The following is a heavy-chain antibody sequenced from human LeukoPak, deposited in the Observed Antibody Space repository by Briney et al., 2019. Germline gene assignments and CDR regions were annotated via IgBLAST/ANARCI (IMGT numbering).Heavy chain of an antibody. J-gene: IGHJ4*02. Sequence: GGSLRLSCAASGFTFSRFGMHWVRHAPGKGLEGVVVIWYDGSNKYYADSVKGRFTISRDNSKNTLYLEMNSLRAEDTAVYYCARDYYYDSSGYWDYYFDYWGQGTLVSVSS. CDR1: GFTFSRFG. V-gene: IGHV3-33*01. CDR2: IWYDGSNK. D-gene: IGHD3-22*01. CDR3: ARDYYYDSSGYWDYYFDY.